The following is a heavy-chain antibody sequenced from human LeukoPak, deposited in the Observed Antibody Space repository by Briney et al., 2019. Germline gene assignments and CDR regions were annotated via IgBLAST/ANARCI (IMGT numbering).Heavy chain of an antibody. CDR2: IYTSGST. Sequence: LRLSCAASGFTFSDYYMSWIRQPAGKGLEWIGRIYTSGSTNYNPSLKSRVTMSVDTSKNQFSLKLSSVTAADTAVYYCARDNYGMDVWGQGTTVTVSS. V-gene: IGHV4-4*07. CDR3: ARDNYGMDV. CDR1: GFTFSDYY. J-gene: IGHJ6*02.